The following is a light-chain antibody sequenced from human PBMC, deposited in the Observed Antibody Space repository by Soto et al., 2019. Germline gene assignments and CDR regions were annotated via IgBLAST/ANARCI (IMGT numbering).Light chain of an antibody. J-gene: IGLJ6*01. CDR1: SNDVGGFNY. CDR2: EVR. CDR3: SSYTSTNTVV. V-gene: IGLV2-14*01. Sequence: QSALTQPASVSGSPGQAITISCPGSSNDVGGFNYVSWYQQHPGKAPKLMIYEVRHRPSGVSSRFSGSKSGNTASLTISGLRAEDEADYYGSSYTSTNTVVFGGETKVTGL.